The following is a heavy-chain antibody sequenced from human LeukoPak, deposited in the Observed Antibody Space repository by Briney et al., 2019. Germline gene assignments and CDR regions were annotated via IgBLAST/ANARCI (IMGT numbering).Heavy chain of an antibody. J-gene: IGHJ4*02. CDR3: ARLDYDLLTGHNYFDY. CDR1: GGSIRSYY. D-gene: IGHD3-9*01. Sequence: SETLSLTCTVSGGSIRSYYWTWIRQPTGKGLEWIGYIYYSGSTKYNPSLKSRVTISVDTSKNQFSLKLSSVTAADTAVYYCARLDYDLLTGHNYFDYWGQGTLVPVSS. CDR2: IYYSGST. V-gene: IGHV4-59*08.